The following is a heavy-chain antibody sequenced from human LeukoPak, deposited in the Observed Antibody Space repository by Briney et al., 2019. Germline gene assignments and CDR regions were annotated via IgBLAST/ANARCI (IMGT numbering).Heavy chain of an antibody. J-gene: IGHJ4*02. D-gene: IGHD3-10*01. CDR2: IYYSGST. V-gene: IGHV4-61*01. Sequence: SETLSLTCTVSGGSISSSSYYWGWIRQPPGKGLEWIGYIYYSGSTNYNPSLKSRVTISVDTSKNQFSLKLSSVTAADTAVYYCAREVRGAFDYWGQGTLVTVSS. CDR1: GGSISSSSYY. CDR3: AREVRGAFDY.